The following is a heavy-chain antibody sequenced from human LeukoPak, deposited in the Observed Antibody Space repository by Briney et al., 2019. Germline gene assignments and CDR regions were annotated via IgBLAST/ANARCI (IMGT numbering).Heavy chain of an antibody. Sequence: PGGSLRLSCAASGFTFTNYGMHWVRQAPGKGLEWVAVVWFDGTNKYYADSVKGRFTISRDNSKNTVYLQMNSLRAEDTAVYYCARVGCLRTLGYCSSFTSIDSWGRGTLVTVSS. CDR3: ARVGCLRTLGYCSSFTSIDS. CDR1: GFTFTNYG. V-gene: IGHV3-33*01. D-gene: IGHD2-2*01. J-gene: IGHJ5*01. CDR2: VWFDGTNK.